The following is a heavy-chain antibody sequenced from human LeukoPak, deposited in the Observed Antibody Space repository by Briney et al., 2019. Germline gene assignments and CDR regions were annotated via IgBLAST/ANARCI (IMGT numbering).Heavy chain of an antibody. Sequence: GASVKVSCKASGYTFTSYGISWVRQAPGQGLEWMGWISAYNGNTNYAQKLQGRVNMTTDTSTSTAYMELRSLRSDDTAVYYCARDLYYYDSSGYLSWFDPWGQGTLVTVSS. CDR1: GYTFTSYG. V-gene: IGHV1-18*01. J-gene: IGHJ5*02. CDR2: ISAYNGNT. CDR3: ARDLYYYDSSGYLSWFDP. D-gene: IGHD3-22*01.